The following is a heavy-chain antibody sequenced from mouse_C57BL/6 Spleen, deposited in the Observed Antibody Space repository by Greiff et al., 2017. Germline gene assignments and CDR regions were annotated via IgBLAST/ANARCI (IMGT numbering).Heavy chain of an antibody. CDR2: INPNYGTT. D-gene: IGHD1-1*01. V-gene: IGHV1-39*01. CDR3: ARDYGSSKRHWYFDV. Sequence: EVKLQESGPELVTPGASVKISCKASGYSFTDYNMNWVKQSNGKSLEWIGVINPNYGTTSYNQKFKGKATLTVDQSSSTAYMQLNSLTSEDSAVYYCARDYGSSKRHWYFDVWGTGTTVTVSS. J-gene: IGHJ1*03. CDR1: GYSFTDYN.